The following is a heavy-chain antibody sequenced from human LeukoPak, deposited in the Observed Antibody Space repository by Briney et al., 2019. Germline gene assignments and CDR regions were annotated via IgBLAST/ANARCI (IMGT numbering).Heavy chain of an antibody. CDR3: ARDHCSPGTCLGGH. D-gene: IGHD2-15*01. CDR1: GDTFIPYT. V-gene: IGHV1-69*04. CDR2: IIPSLDVA. Sequence: SVNVSCKASGDTFIPYTFSWVRQAPGQGLEWIGRIIPSLDVANYAQKFQGRVTLSADRDTATTYMEVTSLRSEDTAMYYCARDHCSPGTCLGGHWGQGTLVTVSS. J-gene: IGHJ4*02.